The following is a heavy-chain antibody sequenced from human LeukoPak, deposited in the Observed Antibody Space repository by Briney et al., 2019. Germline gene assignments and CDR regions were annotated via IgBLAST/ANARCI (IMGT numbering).Heavy chain of an antibody. J-gene: IGHJ4*02. CDR1: GGSFSGYY. CDR3: ARGGYYGSGSYSRLFDY. Sequence: SETLSLTCAVYGGSFSGYYWSWIRQPPGKGLEWIGEINHSGSTNYNPSLKSRVTISVDTSKNQFSLKLSSVTAADTAVYYCARGGYYGSGSYSRLFDYWGQGTLDTVSS. V-gene: IGHV4-34*01. CDR2: INHSGST. D-gene: IGHD3-10*01.